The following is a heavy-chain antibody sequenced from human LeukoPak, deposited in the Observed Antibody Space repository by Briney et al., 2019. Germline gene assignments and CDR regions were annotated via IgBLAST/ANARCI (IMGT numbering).Heavy chain of an antibody. V-gene: IGHV3-48*04. CDR1: GFTFSNYN. CDR2: IGAGSSTI. Sequence: PGGSLRLSCAASGFTFSNYNMNWVRQVPGKGLEWVSYIGAGSSTIYYADSVKGRFTISRDNAKNSLYLQMNSLRAEDTAVYYCARVGGSRPYYYAMDVWGQGTTVTVSS. CDR3: ARVGGSRPYYYAMDV. D-gene: IGHD1-26*01. J-gene: IGHJ6*02.